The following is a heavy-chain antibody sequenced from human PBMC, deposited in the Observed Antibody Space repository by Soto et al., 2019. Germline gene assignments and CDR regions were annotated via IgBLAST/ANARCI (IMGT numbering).Heavy chain of an antibody. V-gene: IGHV3-64D*06. Sequence: GGSLRLSCSASGFTFSSYAMHWVRQTPGKGLEYLSPISSDGGVTSYADSVRGRFTISRDNSKNTLSLQMSSLRAEDTAVYYCVKEGYSSSFDSWGHGTLVTVSS. J-gene: IGHJ4*01. CDR2: ISSDGGVT. CDR3: VKEGYSSSFDS. D-gene: IGHD2-21*01. CDR1: GFTFSSYA.